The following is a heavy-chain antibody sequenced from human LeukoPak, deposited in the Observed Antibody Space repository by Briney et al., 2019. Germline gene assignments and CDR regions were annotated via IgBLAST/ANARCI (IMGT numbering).Heavy chain of an antibody. CDR1: GFTFSSYS. CDR3: TSGPRQIAAADI. J-gene: IGHJ4*02. D-gene: IGHD6-13*01. CDR2: IKSKTDGGTT. Sequence: PRRSPRLSCAASGFTFSSYSMNWVRQAPGKGLEWVGRIKSKTDGGTTDYAAPVKGIFTISRDDSKNTLYLQMNSLKTEDTGVYYCTSGPRQIAAADIWGQGTVVTVSS. V-gene: IGHV3-15*01.